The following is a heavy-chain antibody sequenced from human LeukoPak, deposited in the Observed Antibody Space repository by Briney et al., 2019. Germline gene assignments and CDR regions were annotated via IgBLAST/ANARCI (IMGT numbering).Heavy chain of an antibody. D-gene: IGHD3-22*01. Sequence: GGSLRLSCAASGFTFSSYAMSWVRQAPGKGLKWVSAISGSGGSTYYADSVKGRFTISRDNSKNTLYLQMDSLRAEDTAVYYCARVGYYDTSGYYSNFDYWGQGTLVTVSS. J-gene: IGHJ4*02. V-gene: IGHV3-23*01. CDR3: ARVGYYDTSGYYSNFDY. CDR1: GFTFSSYA. CDR2: ISGSGGST.